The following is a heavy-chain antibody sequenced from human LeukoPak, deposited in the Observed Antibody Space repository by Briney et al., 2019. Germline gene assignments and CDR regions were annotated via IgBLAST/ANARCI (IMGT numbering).Heavy chain of an antibody. D-gene: IGHD3-10*01. V-gene: IGHV4-59*01. Sequence: PSETLSLTCTVSGGSFSTYYWSWIRQPPGKGLEWIGYIYYSGNTNYNPSLKSRVTISVDTSKNHFSLNLSSVTAADTAVYYCARTITIRGLIFDYWGQGTLVTVSS. CDR2: IYYSGNT. J-gene: IGHJ4*02. CDR1: GGSFSTYY. CDR3: ARTITIRGLIFDY.